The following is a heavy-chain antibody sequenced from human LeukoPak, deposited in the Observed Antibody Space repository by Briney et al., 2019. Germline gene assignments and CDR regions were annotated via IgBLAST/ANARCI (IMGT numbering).Heavy chain of an antibody. J-gene: IGHJ2*01. D-gene: IGHD3-3*01. Sequence: SETLSLTCAVSGYSISSGYYWGWIRQPPGKGLEWIGSIYHSGSTYYNPSLKSRVTISVDTSKNQFSLKLSSVTAADTAVYYCARPNYDFWSGGSVGYWYFDLWGRGTLVTVSS. V-gene: IGHV4-38-2*01. CDR1: GYSISSGYY. CDR2: IYHSGST. CDR3: ARPNYDFWSGGSVGYWYFDL.